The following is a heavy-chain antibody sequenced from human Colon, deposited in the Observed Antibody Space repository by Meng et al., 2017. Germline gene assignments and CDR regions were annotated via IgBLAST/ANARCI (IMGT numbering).Heavy chain of an antibody. J-gene: IGHJ4*02. CDR3: ARGGYYYDSSGFRAALDY. V-gene: IGHV1-8*01. CDR1: GYPFTTYD. D-gene: IGHD3-22*01. Sequence: QVQLVQSGAEMKKPGASVKVSCKASGYPFTTYDINWVRQATGQGLEWMGWMNPDSGDTGYAQKFQGRLTMTRDTSISAAYMELTSLRSEDTAVYYCARGGYYYDSSGFRAALDYWGQGALVTVSS. CDR2: MNPDSGDT.